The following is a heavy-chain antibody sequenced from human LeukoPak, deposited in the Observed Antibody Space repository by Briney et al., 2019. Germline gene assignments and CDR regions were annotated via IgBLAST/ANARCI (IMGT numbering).Heavy chain of an antibody. CDR1: GFTFSSYE. V-gene: IGHV3-48*03. CDR2: ISISGTPI. J-gene: IGHJ4*02. Sequence: GGSLRLSCAASGFTFSSYEMNWGRQAPGKGLEWVSYISISGTPIHYADSVKGRFTISRDDAKNSLFLQMNSLRAEDTAVYYCAREKTACGGDCYDSWGQGTLVTVSS. CDR3: AREKTACGGDCYDS. D-gene: IGHD2-21*01.